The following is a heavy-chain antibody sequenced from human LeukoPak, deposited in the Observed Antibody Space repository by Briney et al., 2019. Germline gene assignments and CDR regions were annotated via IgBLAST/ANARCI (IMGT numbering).Heavy chain of an antibody. V-gene: IGHV3-23*01. CDR1: GFTFSSYA. CDR2: ISGSGGST. Sequence: HPGGSLRLSCAASGFTFSSYAMSWVRQAPGKGLEGFSAISGSGGSTYYADSVKGRFTISRDNSKNTLYLQMNSLRAEDTAVYYCARDRNLELKDFDYWGQGTLVTVSS. J-gene: IGHJ4*02. D-gene: IGHD1-7*01. CDR3: ARDRNLELKDFDY.